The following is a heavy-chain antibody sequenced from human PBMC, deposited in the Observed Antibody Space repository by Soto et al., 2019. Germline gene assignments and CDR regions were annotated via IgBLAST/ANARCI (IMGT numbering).Heavy chain of an antibody. CDR3: GREGPTETTNSHYARDV. CDR1: GFTFSSYS. Sequence: PGGSLRLSCAASGFTFSSYSMSWVRQAPGKGLEWVSGFRTGGDGGATYYADSVKGRFTISRDNAKNSLYLQMDSLRAEDTAVYYCGREGPTETTNSHYARDVGGKGPTVTFPS. J-gene: IGHJ6*03. V-gene: IGHV3-23*01. D-gene: IGHD4-17*01. CDR2: FRTGGDGGAT.